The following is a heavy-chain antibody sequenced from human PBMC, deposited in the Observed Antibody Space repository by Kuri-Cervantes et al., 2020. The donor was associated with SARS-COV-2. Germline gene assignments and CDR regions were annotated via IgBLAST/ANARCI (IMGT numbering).Heavy chain of an antibody. CDR2: IYTSGST. CDR3: ARELGQHWYFDL. D-gene: IGHD7-27*01. V-gene: IGHV4-61*09. J-gene: IGHJ2*01. CDR1: GGSISSGSYY. Sequence: SETLSLTCTVSGGSISSGSYYWSWIRQPAGKGLEWIGYIYTSGSTNYNPSLKSRVTISVDTSKNQFSLKLSSVTAADTAVYYCARELGQHWYFDLWGRGTLVTVSS.